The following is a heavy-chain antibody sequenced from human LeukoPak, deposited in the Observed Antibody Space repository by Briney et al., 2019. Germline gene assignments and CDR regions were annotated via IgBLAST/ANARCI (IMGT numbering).Heavy chain of an antibody. CDR2: INSGSSYI. V-gene: IGHV3-21*01. CDR3: ARAIFSRGWYLVDY. Sequence: GGSLRLSCAASGFTFSSYSMDWVRQAPGKGLEWVSSINSGSSYIYYADPVKGRFTISRDNAKNSLFLQMNTLRAEDTAVYYCARAIFSRGWYLVDYWGQGTLVTVSS. J-gene: IGHJ4*02. D-gene: IGHD6-19*01. CDR1: GFTFSSYS.